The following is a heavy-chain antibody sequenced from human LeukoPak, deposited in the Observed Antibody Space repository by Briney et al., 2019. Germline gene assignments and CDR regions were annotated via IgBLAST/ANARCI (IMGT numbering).Heavy chain of an antibody. J-gene: IGHJ4*02. D-gene: IGHD4-17*01. CDR3: AILNYGDSDRYFDY. V-gene: IGHV4-39*01. CDR2: VYYSGRT. CDR1: GVSINSSDYF. Sequence: PSETLSLTCAVSGVSINSSDYFWGWIRQPPGKELEWIGSVYYSGRTYYKPSLNSRVTIFVDTSKNQFSLKLSSVTAADTAVYYCAILNYGDSDRYFDYWGQGTLVTVSS.